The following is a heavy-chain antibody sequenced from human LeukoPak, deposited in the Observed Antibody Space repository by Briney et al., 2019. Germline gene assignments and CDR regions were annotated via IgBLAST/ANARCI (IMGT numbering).Heavy chain of an antibody. CDR3: ARAPPKGLANWFDP. D-gene: IGHD3-22*01. Sequence: GGSLRLSCAASGFTFSDYYMSWIRQAPGKGLEWVSYISSSGSTIYYADSVKGRFTISRDNAKNSLYLQMNSLRAEDTAVYYCARAPPKGLANWFDPWGQGTLVTVSS. V-gene: IGHV3-11*01. CDR1: GFTFSDYY. J-gene: IGHJ5*02. CDR2: ISSSGSTI.